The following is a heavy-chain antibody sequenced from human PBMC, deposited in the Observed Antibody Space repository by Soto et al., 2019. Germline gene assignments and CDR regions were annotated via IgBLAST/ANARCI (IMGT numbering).Heavy chain of an antibody. Sequence: PGESLKISCKGSGYSFTNYWIGWVRQMPGKGLGWMGIIYPGDSDTRYSPSFQGQVTISXAXXXXTXYXHXXXLRAXDTATDYCGRHPYGDYDVMGVWGQGTAGTVSS. CDR1: GYSFTNYW. CDR2: IYPGDSDT. V-gene: IGHV5-51*01. CDR3: GRHPYGDYDVMGV. D-gene: IGHD4-17*01. J-gene: IGHJ6*02.